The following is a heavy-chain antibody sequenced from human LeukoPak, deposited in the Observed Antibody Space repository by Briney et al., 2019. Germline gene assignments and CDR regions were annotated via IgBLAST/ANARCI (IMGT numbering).Heavy chain of an antibody. CDR3: LKMSGWDIQNYYFDD. Sequence: PGGSLRLSCTASGFTFRDFAMNWVRQAPGKGLEWVSMITNNFITYYTDYVKGRFTISRGSSNNTLYLQIDSLRAEDTAVYYCLKMSGWDIQNYYFDDCGRGTLVTVSS. D-gene: IGHD1-26*01. V-gene: IGHV3-23*01. CDR1: GFTFRDFA. CDR2: ITNNFIT. J-gene: IGHJ4*02.